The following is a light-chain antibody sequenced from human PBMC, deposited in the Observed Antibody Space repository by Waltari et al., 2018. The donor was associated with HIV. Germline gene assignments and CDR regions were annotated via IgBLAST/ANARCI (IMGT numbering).Light chain of an antibody. CDR3: QQFGSSRFT. J-gene: IGKJ3*01. V-gene: IGKV3-20*01. CDR2: GAS. Sequence: EIVLTQSPGSLSLSPGERATLSCRASQSVSSTYFSWYQQRPGQAPRLLISGASSRATGIPDRFIGSGSGTDFTLTISRLEPEDFAVYYCQQFGSSRFTFGPGTKVDIK. CDR1: QSVSSTY.